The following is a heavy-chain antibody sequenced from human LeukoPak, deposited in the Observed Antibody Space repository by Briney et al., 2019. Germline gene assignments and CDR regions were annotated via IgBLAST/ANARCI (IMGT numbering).Heavy chain of an antibody. D-gene: IGHD3-22*01. CDR3: ARVSADDSSGYYYDVGWFDP. J-gene: IGHJ5*02. CDR1: GFTFSSYA. Sequence: PGGSLRLSCAASGFTFSSYAMHWVRQAPGKGLEWVAVISYDGSNKYYADSVKGRFTISRDNSKNTLYLQMDSLRAEDTAVYYCARVSADDSSGYYYDVGWFDPWGQGTLVTVSS. V-gene: IGHV3-30*01. CDR2: ISYDGSNK.